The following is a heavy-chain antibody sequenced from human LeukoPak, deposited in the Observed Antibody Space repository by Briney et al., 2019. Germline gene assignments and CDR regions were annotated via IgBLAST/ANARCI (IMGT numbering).Heavy chain of an antibody. J-gene: IGHJ4*02. D-gene: IGHD2/OR15-2a*01. CDR1: GFSFMNAW. CDR3: TTFYHEYSPY. V-gene: IGHV3-15*01. CDR2: IKSNADGGTP. Sequence: GGSLRLSCAASGFSFMNAWMIWVRQAPGKGLEWVGRIKSNADGGTPDYAAPARGRFNISRDDSKNTLYLQMNSLKTEDTAVYYCTTFYHEYSPYWGRGTLVTVSS.